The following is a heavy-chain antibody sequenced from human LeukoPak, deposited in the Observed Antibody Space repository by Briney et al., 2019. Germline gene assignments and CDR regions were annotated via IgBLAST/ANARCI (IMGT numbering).Heavy chain of an antibody. V-gene: IGHV3-21*01. CDR1: GFTFSSYS. CDR2: ISSSSSYI. J-gene: IGHJ6*02. CDR3: TRDLMDYDVSTGLHHYYMDV. Sequence: PGGSLRLSCAAPGFTFSSYSMNWVRQAPGKGLEWVSSISSSSSYIYYADSVKGRFTISRDNAKNSLYLQMNSLRAEDTAVYYCTRDLMDYDVSTGLHHYYMDVWGQGTTVTVSS. D-gene: IGHD3-9*01.